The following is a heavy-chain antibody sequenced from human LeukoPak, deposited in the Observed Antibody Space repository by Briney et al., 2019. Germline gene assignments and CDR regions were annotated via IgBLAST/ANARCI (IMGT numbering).Heavy chain of an antibody. CDR3: VKGQGFILDC. CDR1: GFTLSSDF. V-gene: IGHV3-53*01. D-gene: IGHD3-16*02. Sequence: GGSLRLSCAGSGFTLSSDFMHWVRQAPGKGLEWVSVINPDDTTYYTDSVQGRFAISRDKSKNTLYLQMNNLKAEDTAIYYCVKGQGFILDCWGQGTLVTVSS. J-gene: IGHJ4*02. CDR2: INPDDTT.